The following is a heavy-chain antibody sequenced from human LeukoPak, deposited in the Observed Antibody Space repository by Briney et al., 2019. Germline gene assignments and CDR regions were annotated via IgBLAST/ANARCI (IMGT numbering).Heavy chain of an antibody. CDR3: ASGCIGCSSTSFSAHYFDY. D-gene: IGHD2-2*01. V-gene: IGHV4-39*01. J-gene: IGHJ4*02. Sequence: PSETLSLTCTVSGGSISSSSYYWGWIRQPPGKGLEWIGSIYYSGSTYYNPSLKSQVTISVDTSKNQFSLKLSSVTAADTAVYYCASGCIGCSSTSFSAHYFDYWGQGTLVTVSS. CDR2: IYYSGST. CDR1: GGSISSSSYY.